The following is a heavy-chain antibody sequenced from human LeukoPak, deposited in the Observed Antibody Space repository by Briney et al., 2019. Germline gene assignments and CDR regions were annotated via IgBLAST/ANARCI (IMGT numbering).Heavy chain of an antibody. Sequence: PGGSLRLSCAASGFTFSSYAMSWVRQAPGKGLEWVSAISGSGGSTCYADSVKGRFTISGDNSKNTLYLQMNSLRAEDTAVYYCANGNRCTSPNCLGYYYFYMDVWGKGTTVTVSS. V-gene: IGHV3-23*01. CDR3: ANGNRCTSPNCLGYYYFYMDV. CDR1: GFTFSSYA. CDR2: ISGSGGST. D-gene: IGHD2-8*01. J-gene: IGHJ6*03.